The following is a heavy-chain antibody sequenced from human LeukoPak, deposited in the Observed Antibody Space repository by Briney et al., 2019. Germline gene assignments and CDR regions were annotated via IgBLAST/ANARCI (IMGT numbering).Heavy chain of an antibody. CDR2: ISGSGGST. CDR3: AKDRDGQDY. Sequence: PGGSLRLSCEASGFTFSDHWMNWVRQAPGKGLEWVSAISGSGGSTYYADSVKGRFTISRDNSKNTLYLQMNSLRAEDTAVYYCAKDRDGQDYWGQGTLVTVSS. J-gene: IGHJ4*02. CDR1: GFTFSDHW. V-gene: IGHV3-23*01.